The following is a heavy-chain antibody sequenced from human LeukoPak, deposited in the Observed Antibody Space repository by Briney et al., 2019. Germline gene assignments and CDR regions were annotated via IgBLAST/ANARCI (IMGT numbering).Heavy chain of an antibody. J-gene: IGHJ4*02. CDR2: IYYSGST. V-gene: IGHV4-31*11. CDR1: GGSFSGYY. Sequence: SETLSLTCAVYGGSFSGYYWSWIRQHPGKGLEWIGYIYYSGSTYYNPSLKSRVTISVDTSKNQFSLKLSSVTAADTAVYYCARDSGAALYYFDYWGQGTLVTVSS. CDR3: ARDSGAALYYFDY. D-gene: IGHD1-26*01.